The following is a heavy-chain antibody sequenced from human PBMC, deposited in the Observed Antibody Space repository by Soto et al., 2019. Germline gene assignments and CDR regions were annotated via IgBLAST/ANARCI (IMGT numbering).Heavy chain of an antibody. CDR2: ISSSGSTI. D-gene: IGHD6-13*01. V-gene: IGHV3-11*01. CDR1: GLTFSAYY. Sequence: PGGSLRLSCAASGLTFSAYYMSWIRQAPGRGLEWVSYISSSGSTIYYADSVKGRFTIARDNAKNSLYLQMNSLRAADTAVYYCAREGIAAADDWFDPCGRRTLVTVSS. J-gene: IGHJ5*02. CDR3: AREGIAAADDWFDP.